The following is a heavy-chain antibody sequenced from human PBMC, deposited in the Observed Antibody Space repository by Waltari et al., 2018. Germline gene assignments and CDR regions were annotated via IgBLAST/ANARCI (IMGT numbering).Heavy chain of an antibody. CDR3: ATTKPTDGYNYPFDY. CDR2: IYQSGST. CDR1: GGSISSSNW. Sequence: QVQLQESGPGLVKPSGTLSLTCAVSGGSISSSNWWSWVRQPPGKGLEWIGEIYQSGSTNYNPSLKSRVTISVDKSKNQFSLKLSSVTAADTAVYYGATTKPTDGYNYPFDYWGQGTLVTVSS. V-gene: IGHV4-4*02. D-gene: IGHD5-12*01. J-gene: IGHJ4*02.